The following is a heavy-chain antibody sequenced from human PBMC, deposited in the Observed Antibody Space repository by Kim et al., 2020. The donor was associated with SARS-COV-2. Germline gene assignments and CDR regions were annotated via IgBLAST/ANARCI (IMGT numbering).Heavy chain of an antibody. CDR3: ARVRVAGTGLWDS. D-gene: IGHD6-19*01. V-gene: IGHV4-39*07. Sequence: YKRSLKSRVTISVATSKNQFSRKLTSVTAADTAVYYGARVRVAGTGLWDSWGQGTLVTVSS. J-gene: IGHJ4*02.